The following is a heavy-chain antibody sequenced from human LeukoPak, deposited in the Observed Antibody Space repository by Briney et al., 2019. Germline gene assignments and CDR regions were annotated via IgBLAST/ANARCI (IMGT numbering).Heavy chain of an antibody. J-gene: IGHJ4*02. V-gene: IGHV5-51*01. CDR3: ARHSVYCSGGSCYPDY. CDR1: GYSFTSYW. CDR2: IYPGDSDT. Sequence: GESLKISCKGPGYSFTSYWNGWVRQMPGKGLEWMGIIYPGDSDTRYSPSFQGRVTISADKSISTAYLQWSSLKASDTAMYYCARHSVYCSGGSCYPDYWGQGTLVTVSS. D-gene: IGHD2-15*01.